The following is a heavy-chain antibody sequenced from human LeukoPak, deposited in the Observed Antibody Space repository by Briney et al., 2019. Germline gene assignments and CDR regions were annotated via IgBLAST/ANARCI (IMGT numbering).Heavy chain of an antibody. J-gene: IGHJ4*02. CDR3: ARDSSGPRY. D-gene: IGHD1-26*01. Sequence: GGSLRLSCAASGFTVSNNYMSWVRQAPGKGLEWVSVIYSGAGTYYADSVKGRFTISRDSSKNTLYLQMNGLRAEDTAVYYCARDSSGPRYWGQGTLVTVSS. V-gene: IGHV3-53*01. CDR1: GFTVSNNY. CDR2: IYSGAGT.